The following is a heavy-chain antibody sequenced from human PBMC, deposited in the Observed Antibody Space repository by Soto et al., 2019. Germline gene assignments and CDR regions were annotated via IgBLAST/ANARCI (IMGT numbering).Heavy chain of an antibody. CDR3: SAYDNFDVGSGYYYGMDV. V-gene: IGHV1-69*06. D-gene: IGHD3-3*01. CDR2: IIPIFGTA. Sequence: SAELCCTACGGTFRSYAMSSVRQEKGQGLEWMGGIIPIFGTANYAQKFQGRVTITADKSTSTAYMELSSLRSEDTAVYYCSAYDNFDVGSGYYYGMDVWGQGTTVTVSS. J-gene: IGHJ6*02. CDR1: GGTFRSYA.